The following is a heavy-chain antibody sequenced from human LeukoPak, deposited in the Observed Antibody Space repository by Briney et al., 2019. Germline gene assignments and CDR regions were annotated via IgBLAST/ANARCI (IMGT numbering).Heavy chain of an antibody. CDR2: ISWNSGSI. Sequence: GGSLRLSCAGSGFIFNNYAMHWVRQAPGKGLEWVSGISWNSGSIGYADSVKGRFTISRDNAKNSLYLQMNSLRAEDTALYYCAKGANVAVAGTYWFDPWGQGTLVTVSS. CDR3: AKGANVAVAGTYWFDP. V-gene: IGHV3-9*01. J-gene: IGHJ5*02. D-gene: IGHD6-19*01. CDR1: GFIFNNYA.